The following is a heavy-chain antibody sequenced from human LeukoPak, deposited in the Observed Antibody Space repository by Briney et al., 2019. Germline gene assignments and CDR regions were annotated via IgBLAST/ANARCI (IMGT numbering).Heavy chain of an antibody. Sequence: GGSLRLSCVAYGFSFSGYAMSWVRQAPGKGLEWVSVIYSGGSTYYADSVKGRFTISRDNSKNTLYLQMNSLRAEDTAVYYCAREEYCSGGSCPRYGMDVWGQGTTVTASS. CDR1: GFSFSGYA. D-gene: IGHD2-15*01. J-gene: IGHJ6*02. CDR2: IYSGGST. CDR3: AREEYCSGGSCPRYGMDV. V-gene: IGHV3-53*01.